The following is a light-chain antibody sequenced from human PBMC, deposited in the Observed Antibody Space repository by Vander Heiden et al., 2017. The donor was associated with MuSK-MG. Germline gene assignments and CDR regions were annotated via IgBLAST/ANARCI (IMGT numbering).Light chain of an antibody. CDR3: QQYNIWPPLT. Sequence: IVMTQSPATLSVSPGDRATLSCRASQTVSTHLAWYQQKSGKPPRLLIYGASTRVTGIPARFSGGGSGTEFTLTISSLQAEDFAVYYCQQYNIWPPLTFGGGTKVEI. V-gene: IGKV3-15*01. CDR1: QTVSTH. J-gene: IGKJ4*01. CDR2: GAS.